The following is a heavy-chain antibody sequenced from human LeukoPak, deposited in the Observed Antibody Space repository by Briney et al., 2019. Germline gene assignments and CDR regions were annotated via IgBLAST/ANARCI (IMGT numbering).Heavy chain of an antibody. CDR3: ARDRLFWSGILDY. V-gene: IGHV3-48*03. Sequence: GGSLRLSCAASGFTFSSYEMNWVRQAPGKGREGVSYISSSGSTIYYADSVNGRFTISRDNAKNSLYLQMNSLRAEDTAVYYCARDRLFWSGILDYWGQGTLVPVSS. CDR2: ISSSGSTI. CDR1: GFTFSSYE. J-gene: IGHJ4*02. D-gene: IGHD3-3*01.